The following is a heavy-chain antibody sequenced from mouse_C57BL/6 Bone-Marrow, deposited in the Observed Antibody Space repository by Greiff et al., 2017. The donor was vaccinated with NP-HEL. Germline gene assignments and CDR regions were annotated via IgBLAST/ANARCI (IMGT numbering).Heavy chain of an antibody. CDR2: INPDSSTI. D-gene: IGHD1-1*01. V-gene: IGHV4-1*01. Sequence: AAAAVDFSRYWMSWVRRAPGKGLEWIGEINPDSSTINYAPSLKDKFIISRDNAKNTLYLQMSKVRSEDTALYYCARPLYGRSYGFAYWGHGTLVTFAA. CDR1: AVDFSRYW. CDR3: ARPLYGRSYGFAY. J-gene: IGHJ3*01.